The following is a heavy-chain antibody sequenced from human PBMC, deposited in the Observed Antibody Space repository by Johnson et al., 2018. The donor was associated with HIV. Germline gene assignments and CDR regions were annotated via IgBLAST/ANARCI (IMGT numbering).Heavy chain of an antibody. D-gene: IGHD6-19*01. CDR1: GFAFNAYG. V-gene: IGHV3-30*02. CDR3: ARDRSSGWYGRVDAFDI. Sequence: QAQLVESGGGVVQPGGSLTLSCAASGFAFNAYGMHWVRQAPGKGLQWVTFIRYDGSNKYYADSVNGRFTISRDSSKNTLYLQMNSLRAEDTAVYYCARDRSSGWYGRVDAFDIWGQGTMVTVSS. J-gene: IGHJ3*02. CDR2: IRYDGSNK.